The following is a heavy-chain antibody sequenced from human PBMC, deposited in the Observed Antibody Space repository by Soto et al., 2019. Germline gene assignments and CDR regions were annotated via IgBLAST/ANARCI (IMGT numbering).Heavy chain of an antibody. CDR3: ARGVVVVAAAMFRYFDL. J-gene: IGHJ2*01. D-gene: IGHD2-2*01. CDR1: GYTFTGYG. V-gene: IGHV1-18*01. Sequence: QVQLVQSGTEVKKPGASVKVSCRASGYTFTGYGISWVRQAPGQGFEWMGWISTNTGNTKYAQKLQGRVTMTKDTSTNSVFMELRSLRSDDTAVYYCARGVVVVAAAMFRYFDLWGRGTLVTVSS. CDR2: ISTNTGNT.